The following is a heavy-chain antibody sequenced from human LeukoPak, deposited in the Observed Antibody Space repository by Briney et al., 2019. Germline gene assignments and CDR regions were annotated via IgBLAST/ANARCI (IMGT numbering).Heavy chain of an antibody. CDR1: GFTFSSYG. CDR2: INYDGSNE. D-gene: IGHD2-8*01. J-gene: IGHJ6*03. CDR3: AKDRCSNGVGCYYYYMDV. Sequence: GGSLRLSCAASGFTFSSYGMHWVRQAPGKGLEWVAYINYDGSNEQYADSVKGRFSISRDSSKNMLYLQMNSLRAEDTAVYYCAKDRCSNGVGCYYYYMDVWGKGTTVTIPS. V-gene: IGHV3-30*02.